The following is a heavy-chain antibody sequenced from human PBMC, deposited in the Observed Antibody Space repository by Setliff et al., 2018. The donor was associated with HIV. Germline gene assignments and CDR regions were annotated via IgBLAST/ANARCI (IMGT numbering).Heavy chain of an antibody. V-gene: IGHV4-39*07. CDR3: ARGLPRYDLWSGPSSRFDY. J-gene: IGHJ4*02. CDR2: IYYSGST. CDR1: GGSISSSDYH. D-gene: IGHD3-3*01. Sequence: SETLSLTCSVSGGSISSSDYHWGWIRQSPGKGLEWIGTIYYSGSTYYSPSLKSRVIISLDTSKKQFSLILRSVTAADTAVYFCARGLPRYDLWSGPSSRFDYWGQGTLVTVSS.